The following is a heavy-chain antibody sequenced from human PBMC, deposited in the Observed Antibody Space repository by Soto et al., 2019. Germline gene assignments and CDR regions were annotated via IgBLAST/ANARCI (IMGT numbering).Heavy chain of an antibody. CDR2: IYYSGST. CDR1: GGSISSSSYY. V-gene: IGHV4-39*01. CDR3: ARLLLAYGDYGGWFDP. D-gene: IGHD4-17*01. Sequence: QLQLQESGPGLVKPSETLSLTCTVSGGSISSSSYYWGWIRQPPGKGLEWIGSIYYSGSTYYNPSLKSRVTIAVDTSKNQFSLKLSSVTAADTAVYYCARLLLAYGDYGGWFDPWGQGTLVTVSS. J-gene: IGHJ5*02.